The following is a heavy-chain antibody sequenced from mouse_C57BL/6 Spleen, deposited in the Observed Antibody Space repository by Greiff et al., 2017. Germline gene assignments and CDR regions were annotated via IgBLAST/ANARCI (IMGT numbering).Heavy chain of an antibody. CDR1: GYTFTSYW. Sequence: QVHVKQPGAELVMPGASVKLSCKASGYTFTSYWMHWVKQRPGQGLEWIGEIDPSDSYTNYNQKFKGKSTLTVDKSSSTAYMQLSSLTSEDSAVYYCARDYGSSYHYFDYWGQGTTLTVSS. CDR3: ARDYGSSYHYFDY. CDR2: IDPSDSYT. V-gene: IGHV1-69*01. J-gene: IGHJ2*01. D-gene: IGHD1-1*01.